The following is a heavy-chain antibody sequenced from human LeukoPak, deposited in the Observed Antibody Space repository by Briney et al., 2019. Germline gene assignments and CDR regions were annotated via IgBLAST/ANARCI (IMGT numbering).Heavy chain of an antibody. CDR3: VREQPGDGWSGFDY. CDR2: ISDDGSRQ. Sequence: TGGSLRLSCAASGFTFRSYAMHWVRQAPGKGLEWVAVISDDGSRQHYADFLEGRFTISRDNSKNTVSLQMSSLTSEDTAVYFCVREQPGDGWSGFDYWGQGTLVTVSS. V-gene: IGHV3-30*15. J-gene: IGHJ4*02. CDR1: GFTFRSYA. D-gene: IGHD6-19*01.